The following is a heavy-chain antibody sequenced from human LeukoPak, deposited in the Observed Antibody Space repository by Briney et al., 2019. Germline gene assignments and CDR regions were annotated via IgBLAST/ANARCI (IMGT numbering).Heavy chain of an antibody. Sequence: GASVKVSCKASGYTFTSYDINWVRQATGQGLEWMGWMNPNSGNTGYAQKFQGRVTITRNTSISTAYMELSSLRSEDTAVYYCARGGGPRWIRNYMDVWGKGTTVTVSS. D-gene: IGHD5-18*01. CDR3: ARGGGPRWIRNYMDV. V-gene: IGHV1-8*03. J-gene: IGHJ6*03. CDR2: MNPNSGNT. CDR1: GYTFTSYD.